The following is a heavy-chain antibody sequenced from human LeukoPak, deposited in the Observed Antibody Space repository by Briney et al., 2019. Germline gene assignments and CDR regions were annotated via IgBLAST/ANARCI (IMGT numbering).Heavy chain of an antibody. D-gene: IGHD3-22*01. CDR2: INPDSSGT. CDR1: GYTFSDYY. J-gene: IGHJ4*02. V-gene: IGHV1-2*02. CDR3: VKKHRDYYYDSSGYYSDY. Sequence: ASVKVSCKASGYTFSDYYIHWVRQAPGQGLDWIGWINPDSSGTIYTQKFADRVTMTRDTSTSTAYMELSSLRSEDTAVYYCVKKHRDYYYDSSGYYSDYWGQGTLVTVSS.